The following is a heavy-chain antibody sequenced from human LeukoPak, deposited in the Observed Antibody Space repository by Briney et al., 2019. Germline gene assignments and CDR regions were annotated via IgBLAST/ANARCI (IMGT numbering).Heavy chain of an antibody. D-gene: IGHD3-3*01. CDR2: ISSSSSTI. CDR3: AVELHYDFWGGYYDY. V-gene: IGHV3-48*01. CDR1: GFTFSSYS. Sequence: GGSLRLSCAASGFTFSSYSMNWVRQAPGKGLEWVSYISSSSSTIYYADSVKGRFTISRDNAKNSLYLQMNSLRAEDTAVYYCAVELHYDFWGGYYDYWGQGTLVTVSS. J-gene: IGHJ4*02.